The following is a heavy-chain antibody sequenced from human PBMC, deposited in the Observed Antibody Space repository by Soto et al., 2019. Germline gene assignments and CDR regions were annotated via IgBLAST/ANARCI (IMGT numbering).Heavy chain of an antibody. CDR2: IDPSDSST. CDR3: ARQPSSGWKNLDY. Sequence: PGESLKISCKGSGYSFTSYWISWVRQMPGKGLEWMGRIDPSDSSTNYSPSFQGHVTISADKSISTAYLQWSSLKASDTAMYYCARQPSSGWKNLDYWGQGTLVTVSS. CDR1: GYSFTSYW. D-gene: IGHD6-19*01. V-gene: IGHV5-10-1*01. J-gene: IGHJ4*02.